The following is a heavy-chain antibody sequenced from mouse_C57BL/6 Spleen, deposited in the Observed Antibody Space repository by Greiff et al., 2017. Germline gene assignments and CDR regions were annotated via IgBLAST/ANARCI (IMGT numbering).Heavy chain of an antibody. CDR3: AGSNYSYAMDY. V-gene: IGHV5-17*01. J-gene: IGHJ4*01. D-gene: IGHD2-5*01. CDR1: GFTFSDYG. Sequence: DVMLVESGGGLVKPGGSLKLSCAASGFTFSDYGMHWVRQAPEKGLEWVAYISSGSSTIYYADTVKGRFTISRDNAKNTLFLQMTSLRSEDTAMYYCAGSNYSYAMDYWGQGTSVTVSS. CDR2: ISSGSSTI.